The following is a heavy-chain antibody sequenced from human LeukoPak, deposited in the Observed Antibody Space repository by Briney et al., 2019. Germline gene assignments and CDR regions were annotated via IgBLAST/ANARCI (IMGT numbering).Heavy chain of an antibody. CDR3: ARDSGNPYSGSYGRFDY. CDR2: IYHSGST. J-gene: IGHJ4*02. CDR1: GYSISSGYY. V-gene: IGHV4-38-2*02. Sequence: SETLSLTCTVSGYSISSGYYWGSIRQPPGKGLEWIGSIYHSGSTYYNPSLKSRVTISVDTSKNQFSLKLSSVTAADTAVYYCARDSGNPYSGSYGRFDYWGQGTLVTVSS. D-gene: IGHD1-26*01.